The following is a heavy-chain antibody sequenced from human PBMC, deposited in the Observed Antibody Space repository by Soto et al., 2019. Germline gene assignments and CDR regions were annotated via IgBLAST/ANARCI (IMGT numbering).Heavy chain of an antibody. V-gene: IGHV4-4*02. CDR1: GGSISSSNW. CDR3: ARLQRFLEWLLYGAALGASGYFDY. J-gene: IGHJ4*02. Sequence: PSETLSLTCAVSGGSISSSNWWSWVRQPPGKGLEWIGEIYHSGSTNYNPSLKSRVTISVDKSKNQFSLKLSSVTAADTAVYYCARLQRFLEWLLYGAALGASGYFDYWGQGTLVTVSS. CDR2: IYHSGST. D-gene: IGHD3-3*01.